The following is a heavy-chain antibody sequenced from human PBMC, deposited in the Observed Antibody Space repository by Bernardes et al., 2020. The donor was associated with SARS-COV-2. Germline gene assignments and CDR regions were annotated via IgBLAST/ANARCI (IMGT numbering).Heavy chain of an antibody. V-gene: IGHV3-21*01. CDR3: ARSGGSCWV. J-gene: IGHJ4*02. CDR2: ISSSGANI. Sequence: GGPLRLSCAASGFTFSSYTINWVRKAPGKGLEWVSSISSSGANIYYADSVKGRFTISRDNAKNSVYLQMNSLRADDTAVYYCARSGGSCWVWGQGTLVTVSS. CDR1: GFTFSSYT. D-gene: IGHD2-15*01.